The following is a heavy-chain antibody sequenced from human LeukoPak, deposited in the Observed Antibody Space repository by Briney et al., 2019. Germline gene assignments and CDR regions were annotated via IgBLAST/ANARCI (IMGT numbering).Heavy chain of an antibody. CDR1: GYTFTAYY. V-gene: IGHV1-2*02. CDR3: AREGYCTSSSCSLDY. D-gene: IGHD2-2*01. Sequence: ASVKVSCKAPGYTFTAYYMHWVQQAPGQGLEWMGWINPNSGDTNYAQKFQGRVSMTRDTSISTAYMELSRLRSDDTAVYYCAREGYCTSSSCSLDYWGQGTLVTVSS. J-gene: IGHJ4*02. CDR2: INPNSGDT.